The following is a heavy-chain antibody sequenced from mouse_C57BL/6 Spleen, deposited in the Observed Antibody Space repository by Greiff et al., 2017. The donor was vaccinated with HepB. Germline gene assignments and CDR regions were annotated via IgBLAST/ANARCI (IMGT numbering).Heavy chain of an antibody. J-gene: IGHJ3*01. CDR2: IYPGDGDT. V-gene: IGHV1-82*01. Sequence: VQLQQSGPELVKPGASVKISCKASGYAFSSSWMNWVKQRPGKGLEWIGRIYPGDGDTNYNGKFKGKATLTADKSSSTAYMQLSSLTSEDSAVYFCARPYYYGSSQFAYWGQGTLVTVSA. D-gene: IGHD1-1*01. CDR1: GYAFSSSW. CDR3: ARPYYYGSSQFAY.